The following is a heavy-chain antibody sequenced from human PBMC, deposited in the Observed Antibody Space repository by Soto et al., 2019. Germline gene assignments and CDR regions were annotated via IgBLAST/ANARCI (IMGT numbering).Heavy chain of an antibody. Sequence: GGSLRLSCAASGFTFSSYWMSWVRQAPGKGLEWVANIKQDGSEKYYVDSVKGRFTISRGNAKNSLYLQMNSPRAEDTAVYYCAREGSLQSFAYWGQGTLVTVSS. J-gene: IGHJ4*02. V-gene: IGHV3-7*05. CDR3: AREGSLQSFAY. CDR1: GFTFSSYW. D-gene: IGHD4-17*01. CDR2: IKQDGSEK.